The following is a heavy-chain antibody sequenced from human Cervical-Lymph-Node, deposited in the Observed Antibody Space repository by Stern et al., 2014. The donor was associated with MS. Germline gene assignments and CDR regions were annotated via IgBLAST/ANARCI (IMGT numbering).Heavy chain of an antibody. CDR2: ISSTGSTL. CDR3: ARVGVDRGWYY. D-gene: IGHD6-19*01. CDR1: GFTFSSYS. V-gene: IGHV3-48*01. J-gene: IGHJ4*02. Sequence: DVQLLESGGGLVQPGGSLRLSCAASGFTFSSYSINWVRPAPWKGLEWVSYISSTGSTLHYADFVKGRFTISRDNAKNVLYLQLSSLTAEDTAVYYCARVGVDRGWYYWGQGTLVTVSS.